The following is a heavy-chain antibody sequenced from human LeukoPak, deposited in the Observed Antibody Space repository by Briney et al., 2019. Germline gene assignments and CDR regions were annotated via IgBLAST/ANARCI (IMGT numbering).Heavy chain of an antibody. D-gene: IGHD3-9*01. CDR1: GFALSGYG. V-gene: IGHV3-48*02. CDR2: ISGASSSI. Sequence: GGSLRLSCAASGFALSGYGMNWVRQAPGKGLEWVSYISGASSSIYYADSVRGRFTISRDNAKNSLYLQMNSLRDDDTAVYYCAKCSRVDWLPIDYWGRGTLVTVSS. J-gene: IGHJ4*02. CDR3: AKCSRVDWLPIDY.